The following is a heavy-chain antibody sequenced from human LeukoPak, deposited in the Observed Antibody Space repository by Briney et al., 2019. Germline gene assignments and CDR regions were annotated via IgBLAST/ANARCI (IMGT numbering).Heavy chain of an antibody. CDR3: ARSSRGYGGRGGWFDP. V-gene: IGHV3-21*01. Sequence: PGGSLSLSCAASGFTFSSYSMNWVRQAPGKGLEWVSSISSSSTYIYYADSVKGRFTISRDNAKNSLYLQMNSLRAEDTAVYYCARSSRGYGGRGGWFDPWGQGTLVTVSS. CDR1: GFTFSSYS. J-gene: IGHJ5*02. CDR2: ISSSSTYI. D-gene: IGHD5-12*01.